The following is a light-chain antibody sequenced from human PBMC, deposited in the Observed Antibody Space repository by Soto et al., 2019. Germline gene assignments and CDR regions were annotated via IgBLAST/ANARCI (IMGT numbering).Light chain of an antibody. CDR1: NSNIGAGYD. CDR2: GNT. CDR3: QSYDSSLSGSV. V-gene: IGLV1-40*01. J-gene: IGLJ2*01. Sequence: QSVLTQPPSMSGAPGQRVTISCTGSNSNIGAGYDVHWYQQLPGTAPKLLLYGNTNRPSGVPDRFSGSKSGTSASLAITGLQADDEADYYCQSYDSSLSGSVFDGGTQLTVL.